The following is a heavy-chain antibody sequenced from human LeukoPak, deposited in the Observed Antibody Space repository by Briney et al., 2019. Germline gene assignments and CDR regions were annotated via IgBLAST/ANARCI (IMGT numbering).Heavy chain of an antibody. J-gene: IGHJ4*02. D-gene: IGHD5-24*01. CDR3: ARGLSRDGYNLVPYY. Sequence: ASVKVSCKASGYTFTSYGISWVRQAPGQGLEWMGWMNPNSGNTGYAQKFQGRVTMTRNTSISTAYMELSSLRSEDTAVYYCARGLSRDGYNLVPYYWGQGTLVTVSS. V-gene: IGHV1-8*02. CDR2: MNPNSGNT. CDR1: GYTFTSYG.